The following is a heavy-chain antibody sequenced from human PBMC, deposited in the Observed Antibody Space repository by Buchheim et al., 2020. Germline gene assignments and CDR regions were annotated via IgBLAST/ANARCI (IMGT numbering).Heavy chain of an antibody. V-gene: IGHV3-30*18. CDR1: GFTFNRHG. J-gene: IGHJ4*02. Sequence: QVHLVESGGGVVQPGRSLRLSCAASGFTFNRHGMHWVRQAPGKGLEWVAVISYDGSEKHYADSVKGRFTISRDNSKNTLFLQMDDSRAEDTALYYCAKDFAHYDTTGYYYLYYFDSWGQGTL. D-gene: IGHD3-22*01. CDR2: ISYDGSEK. CDR3: AKDFAHYDTTGYYYLYYFDS.